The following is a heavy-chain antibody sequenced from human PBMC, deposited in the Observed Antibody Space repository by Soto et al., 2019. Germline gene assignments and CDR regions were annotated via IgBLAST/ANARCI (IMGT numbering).Heavy chain of an antibody. V-gene: IGHV3-7*01. D-gene: IGHD4-17*01. J-gene: IGHJ4*02. CDR2: INQDGSEK. CDR1: GFNFRSFW. Sequence: GGSLRLSCASSGFNFRSFWMSWVRQAPGKGLEWVANINQDGSEKYYVDSVKGRFTISRDNAKNSVDLQMNNLRVNDTAVYYCARDPRFLYGDYPGNYFDPWGQGTLVTVSS. CDR3: ARDPRFLYGDYPGNYFDP.